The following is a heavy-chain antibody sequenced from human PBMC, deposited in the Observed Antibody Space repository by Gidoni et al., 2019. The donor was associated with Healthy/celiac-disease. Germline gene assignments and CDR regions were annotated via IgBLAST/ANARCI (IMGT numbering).Heavy chain of an antibody. Sequence: QVQLVESGGGVVQPGRSLRLSCAASGFTFSSYGMHWVRQAPGKGLEWVAVIWYDGSNKYYADSVKGRFTISRDNSKNTLYLQMNSLRAEDTAVYYCARARGVTTRGAFGYWGQGTLVTVSS. D-gene: IGHD2-21*02. CDR1: GFTFSSYG. V-gene: IGHV3-33*01. J-gene: IGHJ4*02. CDR3: ARARGVTTRGAFGY. CDR2: IWYDGSNK.